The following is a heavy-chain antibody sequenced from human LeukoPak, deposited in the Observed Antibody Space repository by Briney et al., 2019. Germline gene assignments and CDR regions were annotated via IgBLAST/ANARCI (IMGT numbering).Heavy chain of an antibody. CDR1: GYTFTSYY. Sequence: ASVKVSCKASGYTFTSYYMHWVRQAPGQGLEWMGIINPSGGSTSYAQKFQGRVTMTRDTSTSTVYMELSSLRSEDTAVYYCARKQEENSSSGLLGYYYYGMDVLGQGTTVTVSS. CDR3: ARKQEENSSSGLLGYYYYGMDV. CDR2: INPSGGST. V-gene: IGHV1-46*01. D-gene: IGHD6-13*01. J-gene: IGHJ6*02.